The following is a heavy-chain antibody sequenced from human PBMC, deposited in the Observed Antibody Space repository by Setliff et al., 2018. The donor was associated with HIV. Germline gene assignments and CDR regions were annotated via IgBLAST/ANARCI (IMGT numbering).Heavy chain of an antibody. V-gene: IGHV4-59*01. CDR1: GVSISDYY. CDR2: MYYSGNT. J-gene: IGHJ4*02. D-gene: IGHD3-3*01. Sequence: PSETLSLTCSVSGVSISDYYWNWIRQPPGKGLEWIGYMYYSGNTNYNPSLKSRVTISVDTSKSQFSLKLNSVTAADTAVYYCARDQSDWFYWGQGTLVTVSS. CDR3: ARDQSDWFY.